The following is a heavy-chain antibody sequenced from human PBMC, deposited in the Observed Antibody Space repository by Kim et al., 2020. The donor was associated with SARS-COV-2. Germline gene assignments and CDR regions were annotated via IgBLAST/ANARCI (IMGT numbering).Heavy chain of an antibody. CDR3: AKAQGYCSGGSCRTRPLXCYYDMDV. V-gene: IGHV3-30*18. CDR2: ISYDGSNK. D-gene: IGHD2-15*01. J-gene: IGHJ6*02. CDR1: GFTFSSYG. Sequence: GGSLRLSCAASGFTFSSYGMHWVRQAPGKGLEWVAVISYDGSNKYYADSVKGRFTISRDNSKNTLYLQMNSLRAEDTAVYYCAKAQGYCSGGSCRTRPLXCYYDMDVWGQGTTVTVSS.